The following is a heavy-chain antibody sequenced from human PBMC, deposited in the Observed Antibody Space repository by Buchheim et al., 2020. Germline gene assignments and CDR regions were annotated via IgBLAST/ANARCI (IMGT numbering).Heavy chain of an antibody. Sequence: QVQLVQSGAEVRKSGASVKVSCKTSGLTFSDDYMNWVRQAPGQGLEWMGWIYLGAGAVQYSKKFQGRITLTRDTSISTAYMELNRLTSDDAAVYYCARDPVPVSGTSLDYWGQGTL. CDR3: ARDPVPVSGTSLDY. D-gene: IGHD1-14*01. V-gene: IGHV1-2*02. J-gene: IGHJ4*02. CDR1: GLTFSDDY. CDR2: IYLGAGAV.